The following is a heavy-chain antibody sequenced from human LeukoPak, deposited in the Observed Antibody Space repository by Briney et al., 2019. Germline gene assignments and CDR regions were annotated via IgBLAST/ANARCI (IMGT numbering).Heavy chain of an antibody. CDR1: GFPFSTYA. D-gene: IGHD4-17*01. CDR2: IRGSDGST. CDR3: AKDVYGDYGGLDY. V-gene: IGHV3-23*01. J-gene: IGHJ4*02. Sequence: GGSLRLSCAASGFPFSTYAMSWVRQAPGKGLEWVSSIRGSDGSTYYADSVKGRFAISRDNSKNTLYLQMNILRAEDTAVYYCAKDVYGDYGGLDYWGQGTLVTVSS.